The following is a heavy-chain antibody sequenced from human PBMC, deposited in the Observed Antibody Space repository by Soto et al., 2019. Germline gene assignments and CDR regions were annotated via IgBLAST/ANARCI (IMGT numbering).Heavy chain of an antibody. J-gene: IGHJ6*02. CDR2: IYYSGST. D-gene: IGHD3-10*01. Sequence: SETLSLTCTVSGGSISSGGYYWSWIRQHPGKGLEWIGYIYYSGSTYYNPSLKSRVTISVDTSKNQFSLKLSSVTAADTAVYYCARGLGDYYGSGSYLRYYYYYGMDVWGQGTTVTVSS. CDR1: GGSISSGGYY. CDR3: ARGLGDYYGSGSYLRYYYYYGMDV. V-gene: IGHV4-31*03.